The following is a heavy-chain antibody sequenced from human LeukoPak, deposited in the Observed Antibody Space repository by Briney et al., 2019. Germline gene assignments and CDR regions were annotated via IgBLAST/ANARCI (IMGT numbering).Heavy chain of an antibody. Sequence: SETLSLTCTVSGGSVRITTYYWGWIRQPPGKGLEWIGSIYYSVSTYYNPSLKSRLTMSVDTSKNQFSLKLSSVTAADAAVYYCARPPVEVTLDGFDIWGQGTMVTVSS. CDR3: ARPPVEVTLDGFDI. J-gene: IGHJ3*02. D-gene: IGHD1-26*01. CDR2: IYYSVST. CDR1: GGSVRITTYY. V-gene: IGHV4-39*01.